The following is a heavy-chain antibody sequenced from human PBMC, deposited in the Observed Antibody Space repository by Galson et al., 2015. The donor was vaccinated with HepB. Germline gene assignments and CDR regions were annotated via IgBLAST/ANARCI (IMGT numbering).Heavy chain of an antibody. CDR3: ARTFSDCGDYGDAEYCQQ. D-gene: IGHD4-17*01. CDR2: MDVGNGNT. CDR1: GYIFTTHA. Sequence: SVKVSCKASGYIFTTHAVHWVRQAPGQRLEWMGWMDVGNGNTRYSQKLQARVTITRDTSASTVYMELSSLRSEDTAVYYCARTFSDCGDYGDAEYCQQWGQGTLVTGSS. V-gene: IGHV1-3*01. J-gene: IGHJ1*01.